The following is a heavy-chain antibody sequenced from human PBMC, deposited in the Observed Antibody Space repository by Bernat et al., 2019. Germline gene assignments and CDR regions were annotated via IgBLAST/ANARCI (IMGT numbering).Heavy chain of an antibody. V-gene: IGHV3-7*01. Sequence: EVQLVESGGGLVQPGGSLRLSCAASGFTFSSYWMSWVRQAPGKGLEWVANIKQDGSEKYSVDSVKGRFTISRDNAKNSLYLQMNSLRAEDTAVYYCARDRETTSPTLDWYFDLWGRGTLVTVSS. CDR3: ARDRETTSPTLDWYFDL. D-gene: IGHD1-14*01. CDR2: IKQDGSEK. CDR1: GFTFSSYW. J-gene: IGHJ2*01.